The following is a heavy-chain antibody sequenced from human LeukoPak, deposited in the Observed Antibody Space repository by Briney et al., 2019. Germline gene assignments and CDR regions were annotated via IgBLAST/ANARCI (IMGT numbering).Heavy chain of an antibody. CDR1: GGSISSGDYY. CDR3: ARDRLASWFDP. CDR2: IYYSGST. V-gene: IGHV4-30-4*01. Sequence: SQTLSLTCTVSGGSISSGDYYWSWIRQPPGKGLEWIGYIYYSGSTYYNPFLKSRVTISIDMSKTQFSLRLSSVTAADTAVYYCARDRLASWFDPWGQGTLVTVSS. J-gene: IGHJ5*02.